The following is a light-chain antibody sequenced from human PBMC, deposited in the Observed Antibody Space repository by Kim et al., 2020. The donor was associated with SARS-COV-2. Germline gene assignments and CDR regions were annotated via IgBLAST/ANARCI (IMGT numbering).Light chain of an antibody. J-gene: IGKJ4*01. Sequence: LSPGERATLSCRASQSLSISLAWYQQKPGQAPRLLIYDASNRATGIPARFSGSGSGTDFTLTISSLEPEDFAVYYCQQRSNWPLTFGGGTKVEIK. CDR3: QQRSNWPLT. CDR1: QSLSIS. CDR2: DAS. V-gene: IGKV3-11*01.